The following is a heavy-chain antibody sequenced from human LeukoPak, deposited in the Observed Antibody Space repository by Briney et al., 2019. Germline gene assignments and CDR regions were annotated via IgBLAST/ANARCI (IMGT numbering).Heavy chain of an antibody. CDR1: GFTFSSYE. D-gene: IGHD3-22*01. CDR2: ISSSGSTI. CDR3: ARDYYDSSGRFDY. Sequence: GGSLRLSCAASGFTFSSYEMNWVRQTPGKGLEWLSYISSSGSTIYYADSVKGRFTISRDNAKNSLYLQMNGLRAEDTAVYYCARDYYDSSGRFDYWGQGTLVTVSS. J-gene: IGHJ4*02. V-gene: IGHV3-48*03.